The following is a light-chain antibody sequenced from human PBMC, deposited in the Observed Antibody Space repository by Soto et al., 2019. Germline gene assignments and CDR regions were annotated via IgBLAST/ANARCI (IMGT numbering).Light chain of an antibody. V-gene: IGLV2-14*01. J-gene: IGLJ2*01. CDR1: SSDVGGYNY. CDR3: SSYTGGSPLEV. CDR2: EVS. Sequence: QSVLTQPASVSGSPGQSITISCTGTSSDVGGYNYVSWYQQHPGKAPELMIYEVSNRPSGVSNRFSGSKSGNTASLTISGLQGEDEGDYYCSSYTGGSPLEVFGGRTKLTVL.